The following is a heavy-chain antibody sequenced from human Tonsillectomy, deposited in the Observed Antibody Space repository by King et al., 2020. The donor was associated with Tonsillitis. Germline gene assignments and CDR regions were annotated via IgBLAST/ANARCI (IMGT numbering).Heavy chain of an antibody. Sequence: VQLVESGGGLVQPGGSLRLSCAASGFTFSSYDMHWVRQATGQGLEWGSSIGTDGDTYYPGSVKGRFTISRENAKNSLYLQMNSLRAGDTAVYYCAREPKGYYYGMDVWGQGTTGTVSS. CDR1: GFTFSSYD. V-gene: IGHV3-13*01. J-gene: IGHJ6*02. CDR3: AREPKGYYYGMDV. CDR2: IGTDGDT.